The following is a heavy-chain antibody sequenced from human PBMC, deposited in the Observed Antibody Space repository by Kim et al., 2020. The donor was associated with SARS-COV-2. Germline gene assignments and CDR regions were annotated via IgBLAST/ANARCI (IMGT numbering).Heavy chain of an antibody. J-gene: IGHJ4*02. CDR3: ARLFRYGSGSYIDY. CDR2: IYYSGST. V-gene: IGHV4-59*08. D-gene: IGHD3-10*01. CDR1: GGSISSYY. Sequence: SETLSLTCTVSGGSISSYYWSWIRQPPGKGLEWIGYIYYSGSTNYNPSLKSRVTISVDTSKNQFSLKLSSVTAADTAVYYCARLFRYGSGSYIDYWGQGTLVTVSS.